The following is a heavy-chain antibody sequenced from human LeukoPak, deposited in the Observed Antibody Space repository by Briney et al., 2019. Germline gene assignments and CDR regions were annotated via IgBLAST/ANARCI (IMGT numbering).Heavy chain of an antibody. CDR1: DASITMYS. J-gene: IGHJ6*03. CDR2: FDHTGST. Sequence: SGTLSLTCRVSDASITMYSWTWIRQPPGKGLEGIGYFDHTGSTNFNPSLNGSVSISRDTTKNLFSLRLRSVTAADTAVYFCARGRVSSSTWYSTYYYYFYMDVWGKGTTVTVSS. V-gene: IGHV4-59*01. CDR3: ARGRVSSSTWYSTYYYYFYMDV. D-gene: IGHD1-1*01.